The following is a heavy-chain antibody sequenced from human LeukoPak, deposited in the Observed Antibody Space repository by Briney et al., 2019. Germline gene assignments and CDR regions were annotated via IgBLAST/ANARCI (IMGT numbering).Heavy chain of an antibody. D-gene: IGHD3-9*01. CDR2: INSDGSST. V-gene: IGHV3-74*01. CDR1: GFTFSSYW. Sequence: PGGSLRLSCAASGFTFSSYWMHWVRQAPGNGLVWVSRINSDGSSTSYADSVKGRFTISRDNAKNTLYLQMNSLRAEDTAVYYCARVGLTGYYGYYIDYWGQGTLVTVSS. CDR3: ARVGLTGYYGYYIDY. J-gene: IGHJ4*02.